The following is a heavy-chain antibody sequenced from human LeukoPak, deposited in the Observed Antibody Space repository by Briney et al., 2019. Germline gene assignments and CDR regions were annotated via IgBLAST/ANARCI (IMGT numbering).Heavy chain of an antibody. J-gene: IGHJ6*03. CDR2: ISWNSGSI. V-gene: IGHV3-9*01. CDR3: ARVRTSQVPYYYYYYMDV. D-gene: IGHD1-14*01. Sequence: GGSLRLSCAASGFTFDDYAMHWVRQAPGKGLEWVSGISWNSGSIGYADSVKGRFTISRDNAKNSLYLQMNSLRAEDTAVYYCARVRTSQVPYYYYYYMDVWGKGTTVTVSS. CDR1: GFTFDDYA.